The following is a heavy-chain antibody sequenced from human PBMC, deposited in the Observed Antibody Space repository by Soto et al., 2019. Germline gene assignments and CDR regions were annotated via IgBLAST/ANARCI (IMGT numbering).Heavy chain of an antibody. V-gene: IGHV3-66*01. CDR2: MYSGGST. Sequence: GGSLRLSCAASGFTVSGSYMTWVRQAPGKGLEWVSVMYSGGSTYYADSVKGRFTVSRDTSKNTLYLQMNNLRAEDTAVYYCTRDSSPTVTADSWGQGTLVTVSS. CDR3: TRDSSPTVTADS. D-gene: IGHD4-17*01. J-gene: IGHJ4*02. CDR1: GFTVSGSY.